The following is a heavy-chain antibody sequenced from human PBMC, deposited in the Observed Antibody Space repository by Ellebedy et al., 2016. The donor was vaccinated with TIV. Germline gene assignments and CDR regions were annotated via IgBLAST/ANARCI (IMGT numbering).Heavy chain of an antibody. Sequence: MPSETLSLTCAVSGGSISSSNWWSWVRQPPGKGLEWIGEIYHSGSTNYNPSLKSRVTISVDKSKNQFSLKLSSVTAADTAVYYCARDPNWISTGLDYWGQGTLVTVSS. CDR1: GGSISSSNW. CDR2: IYHSGST. CDR3: ARDPNWISTGLDY. V-gene: IGHV4-4*02. J-gene: IGHJ4*02. D-gene: IGHD1-1*01.